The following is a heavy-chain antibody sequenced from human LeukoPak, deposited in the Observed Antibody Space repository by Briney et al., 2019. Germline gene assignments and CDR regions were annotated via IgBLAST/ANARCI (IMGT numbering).Heavy chain of an antibody. CDR3: ARDRYDFWGGYPWFDP. Sequence: SETLSLTCTVSGGSISSGSYYWSWIRQPAGKGLEWIGRIYTSGSTNYNPSLKSRVTISVDTSKNQFSLKLSSVTAADTAVYYCARDRYDFWGGYPWFDPWGQGTLVTVSS. CDR1: GGSISSGSYY. J-gene: IGHJ5*02. CDR2: IYTSGST. D-gene: IGHD3-3*01. V-gene: IGHV4-61*02.